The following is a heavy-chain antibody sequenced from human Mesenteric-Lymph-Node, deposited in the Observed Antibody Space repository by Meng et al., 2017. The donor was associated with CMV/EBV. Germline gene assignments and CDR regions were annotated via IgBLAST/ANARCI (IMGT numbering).Heavy chain of an antibody. CDR3: ARDRDYYDSGDAFDI. Sequence: GESLKISCASSGFIFSSYSMNWVRHAPGKGMEWVSSISSSSSYIYYANSVKGRFTISRDNAKNSLYLQMNSLRAEDTAVYYCARDRDYYDSGDAFDIWGQGTMVTVSS. CDR1: GFIFSSYS. V-gene: IGHV3-21*01. CDR2: ISSSSSYI. D-gene: IGHD3-22*01. J-gene: IGHJ3*02.